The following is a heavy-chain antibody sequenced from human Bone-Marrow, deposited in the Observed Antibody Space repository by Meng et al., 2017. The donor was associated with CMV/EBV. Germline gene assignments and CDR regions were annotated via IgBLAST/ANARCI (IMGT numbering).Heavy chain of an antibody. CDR2: IRYDGSNK. J-gene: IGHJ6*02. Sequence: GESLKISCAASGFTFSTYGIHWVRQAPGKGLEWVAFIRYDGSNKCYVDSVKGRFTISRDNPKNTLYLQMNSLRAEDTAVYYCARRIDDRIVVVPGSYGMDVWGQGTTVTVSS. V-gene: IGHV3-30*02. CDR3: ARRIDDRIVVVPGSYGMDV. D-gene: IGHD2-2*01. CDR1: GFTFSTYG.